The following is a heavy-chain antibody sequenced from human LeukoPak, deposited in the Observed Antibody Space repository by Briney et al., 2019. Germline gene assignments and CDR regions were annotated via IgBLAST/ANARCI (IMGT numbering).Heavy chain of an antibody. J-gene: IGHJ5*02. CDR1: GYTFTNFG. Sequence: ASVKVSCKASGYTFTNFGISWVRQAPGQGLEWMGWISAYNGNTNYAQEFQGRVTMTTDAPTSTAYLELRSLRSDDTAVYYCARGGGLVPGTWFDPWGQGTLVTVSS. V-gene: IGHV1-18*01. CDR2: ISAYNGNT. D-gene: IGHD6-19*01. CDR3: ARGGGLVPGTWFDP.